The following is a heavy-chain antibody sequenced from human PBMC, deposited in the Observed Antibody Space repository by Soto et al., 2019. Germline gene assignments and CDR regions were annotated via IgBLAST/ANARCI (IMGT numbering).Heavy chain of an antibody. Sequence: GGSLRLSCAASGFTFSDYAMSWVRHAPGKGLEWVSSISSGGGSPYYADSVKGRFTISRNNSKNTLFLQMNSLRAEDTAVYYCAKGDGRIVPRHFDYWGQGTLVTVSS. CDR3: AKGDGRIVPRHFDY. D-gene: IGHD1-26*01. J-gene: IGHJ4*02. CDR1: GFTFSDYA. V-gene: IGHV3-23*01. CDR2: ISSGGGSP.